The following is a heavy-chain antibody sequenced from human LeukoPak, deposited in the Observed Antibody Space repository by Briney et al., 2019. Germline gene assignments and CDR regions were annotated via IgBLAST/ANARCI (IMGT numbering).Heavy chain of an antibody. J-gene: IGHJ4*02. V-gene: IGHV3-73*01. Sequence: PGGSLRLSCAASGFTVSSNYMSWVRQAPGKGLEWLGRIRSKANTYATAYAASVKGRFTISRDDSNNTAYLQMNSLKTEDTAVYYCTRRDSSVYYFDYWGQGTLVTVSS. CDR1: GFTVSSNY. D-gene: IGHD6-19*01. CDR2: IRSKANTYAT. CDR3: TRRDSSVYYFDY.